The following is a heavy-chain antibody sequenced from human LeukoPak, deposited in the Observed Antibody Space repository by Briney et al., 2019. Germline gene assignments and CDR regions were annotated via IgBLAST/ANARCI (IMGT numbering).Heavy chain of an antibody. V-gene: IGHV4-34*01. Sequence: SETLSLTCAVYGGSFSGYYWSWIRQPPGKGLEWIGEINHSGSTNYNPSLKSRVTISVDTSKNQFSLKLSSVTAADTAVYYCARGRAAACLKYYYYYYMDVWGKGTTVTVSS. D-gene: IGHD6-13*01. CDR1: GGSFSGYY. J-gene: IGHJ6*03. CDR3: ARGRAAACLKYYYYYYMDV. CDR2: INHSGST.